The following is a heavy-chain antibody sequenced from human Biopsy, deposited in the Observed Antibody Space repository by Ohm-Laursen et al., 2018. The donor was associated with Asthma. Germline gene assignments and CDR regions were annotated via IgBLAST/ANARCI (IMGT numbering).Heavy chain of an antibody. D-gene: IGHD3-3*01. V-gene: IGHV3-30*03. CDR3: ASQSSGPDFWSGYYYFDY. CDR1: GFTFSSYG. Sequence: SLRLSCTASGFTFSSYGMRWVRQAPGKGLEWVAVISYDGSNKYYADSVKGRFTISRDNSKNTLYLQMNGLRAEDTAVYYCASQSSGPDFWSGYYYFDYWGQGTLVTVSS. J-gene: IGHJ4*02. CDR2: ISYDGSNK.